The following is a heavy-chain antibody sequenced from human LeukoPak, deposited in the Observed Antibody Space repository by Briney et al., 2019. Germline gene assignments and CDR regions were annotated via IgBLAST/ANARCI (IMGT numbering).Heavy chain of an antibody. CDR3: ARGGDSSSWYGWFDP. CDR2: INPNSGGT. V-gene: IGHV1-2*02. Sequence: ASVKVSCKASGYTFTGYYMHWVRQAPGQGLEWMGWINPNSGGTNYAQKFQGRVTMTRDTSISTAYMELSRLRSDDTAVYYCARGGDSSSWYGWFDPWGQGTLVTVSS. D-gene: IGHD6-13*01. J-gene: IGHJ5*02. CDR1: GYTFTGYY.